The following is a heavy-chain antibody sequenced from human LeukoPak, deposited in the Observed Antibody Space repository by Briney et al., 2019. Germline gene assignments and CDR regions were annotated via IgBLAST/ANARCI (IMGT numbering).Heavy chain of an antibody. CDR1: GFTFSSYW. J-gene: IGHJ4*02. CDR3: ARDGGSGSYDY. D-gene: IGHD3-10*01. CDR2: ISYDGSNK. Sequence: AGGSLRLSCGASGFTFSSYWMSWVRQAPGKGLEWVAVISYDGSNKYYADSVKGRFTISRDNSKNTLYLQMNSLRAEDTAVYYCARDGGSGSYDYWGQGTLVTVSS. V-gene: IGHV3-30-3*01.